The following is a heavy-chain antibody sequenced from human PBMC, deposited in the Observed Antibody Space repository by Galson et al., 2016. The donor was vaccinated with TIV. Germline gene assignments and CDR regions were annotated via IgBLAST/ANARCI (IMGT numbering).Heavy chain of an antibody. J-gene: IGHJ6*02. D-gene: IGHD6-19*01. Sequence: SLRLSCAASGFIFSGYALHWARQAPGKGLEWLAVISYDGTNKYYADSVRGRFTISRDNSRNTLYLLMSSLRGEDTAVYYCARTVTGNVYYSGMDVWGQGTTVTVSS. V-gene: IGHV3-30-3*01. CDR3: ARTVTGNVYYSGMDV. CDR1: GFIFSGYA. CDR2: ISYDGTNK.